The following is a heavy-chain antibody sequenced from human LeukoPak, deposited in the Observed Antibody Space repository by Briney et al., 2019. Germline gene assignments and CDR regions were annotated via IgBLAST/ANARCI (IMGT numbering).Heavy chain of an antibody. CDR3: AKDSRPDYGDYGAPFDY. J-gene: IGHJ4*02. Sequence: GGSLRLSCAASGLTFVDYAMHWVRQAPGKGLEWVSSISWNSGSIGYADSVQGRFTISRDNAKNSLYLQMNSLRAEDMAMYYCAKDSRPDYGDYGAPFDYWGQGTLVTVSS. CDR1: GLTFVDYA. V-gene: IGHV3-9*03. D-gene: IGHD4-17*01. CDR2: ISWNSGSI.